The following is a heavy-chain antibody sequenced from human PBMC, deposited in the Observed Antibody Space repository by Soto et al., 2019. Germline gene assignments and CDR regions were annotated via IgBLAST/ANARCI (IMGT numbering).Heavy chain of an antibody. Sequence: GGSLRLSCAASGFTFSDYYMTWFRQTPGKGLEWISHFSHHGVNNILYAESVKCLFTMSRDNAKNALYLQMNSLRVEDTAVYYCAAYCYTMTCTHFHGYAWGQGTQVTVSS. CDR1: GFTFSDYY. CDR3: AAYCYTMTCTHFHGYA. V-gene: IGHV3-11*01. D-gene: IGHD3-16*02. CDR2: FSHHGVNNI. J-gene: IGHJ5*02.